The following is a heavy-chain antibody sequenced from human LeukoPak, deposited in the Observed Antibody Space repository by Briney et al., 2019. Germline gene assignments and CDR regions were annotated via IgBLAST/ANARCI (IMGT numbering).Heavy chain of an antibody. CDR1: GYTFTSYD. CDR3: ARGQYPGIWASGY. D-gene: IGHD2-15*01. V-gene: IGHV1-8*01. J-gene: IGHJ4*02. Sequence: ASVKVSCKASGYTFTSYDINWVRQATGQGIEWMGWMNPNSGNTGYAQKFQGRVTMTRNTSITTAYMELSSLRSEDTAVYYCARGQYPGIWASGYWGQGTLVTVSS. CDR2: MNPNSGNT.